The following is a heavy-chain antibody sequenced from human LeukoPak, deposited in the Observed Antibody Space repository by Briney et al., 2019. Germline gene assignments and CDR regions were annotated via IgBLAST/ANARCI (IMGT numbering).Heavy chain of an antibody. CDR3: ARVGTAMGFDYYGMDV. J-gene: IGHJ6*02. D-gene: IGHD5-18*01. V-gene: IGHV3-48*03. Sequence: GGSLRLSRAASGFTPSSYEMNWVRQAPGKGREGGSYISSSGRTIHYADSVKGRLTISRDNAKNSLYMQMNSLRAEDTAVYYCARVGTAMGFDYYGMDVWGQGATVTVSS. CDR2: ISSSGRTI. CDR1: GFTPSSYE.